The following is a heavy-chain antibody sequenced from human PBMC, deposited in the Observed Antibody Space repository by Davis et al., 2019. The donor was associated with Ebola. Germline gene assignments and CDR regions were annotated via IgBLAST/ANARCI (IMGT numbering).Heavy chain of an antibody. CDR1: GFAFSSYV. J-gene: IGHJ3*01. CDR3: AKDTSNVWFDV. Sequence: GGSLSLSCAASGFAFSSYVMSWVRRAPGKGLEWVSTLGLSGDTYYADSVKGRFTISRDNSKNTLHLQMNSLRVEDTAIYYCAKDTSNVWFDVWGQGTMVTVSS. D-gene: IGHD1-26*01. V-gene: IGHV3-23*01. CDR2: LGLSGDT.